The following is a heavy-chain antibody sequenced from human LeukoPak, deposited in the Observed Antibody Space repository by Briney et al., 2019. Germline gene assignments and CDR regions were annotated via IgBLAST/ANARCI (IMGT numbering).Heavy chain of an antibody. V-gene: IGHV7-4-1*02. CDR3: ARILGDHQKDFHH. Sequence: ASVKVSCKTSGYTFTDYTLDWVRQAPGRGLEWMGWISTKTGTPHVQGFTGRFVFSLDTSVCTAYLQISNLNLDDTAVYYCARILGDHQKDFHHWGQGTLVTVSS. J-gene: IGHJ1*01. D-gene: IGHD3-3*01. CDR2: ISTKTGTP. CDR1: GYTFTDYT.